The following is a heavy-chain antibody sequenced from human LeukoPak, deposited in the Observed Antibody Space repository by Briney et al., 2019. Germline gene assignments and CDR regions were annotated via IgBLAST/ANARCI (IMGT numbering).Heavy chain of an antibody. D-gene: IGHD2-15*01. V-gene: IGHV4-34*01. Sequence: PSETLSLTCAVCGGSFSGYYWSWLRQPPGKGLEGIGEINHSGSTNYNPSLKSRVTISVDTSKNQFSLKLSSVTAADTAVYYCARGVVVVAATHFDYWGQGTLVTVSS. J-gene: IGHJ4*02. CDR3: ARGVVVVAATHFDY. CDR2: INHSGST. CDR1: GGSFSGYY.